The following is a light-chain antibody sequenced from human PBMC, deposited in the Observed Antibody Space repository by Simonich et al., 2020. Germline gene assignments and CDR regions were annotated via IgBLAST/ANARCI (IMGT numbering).Light chain of an antibody. J-gene: IGKJ2*01. Sequence: DIQMTQSPSSLSASVGDRVTITCRASKVISTYLSWFQQKPGKAPNTLIYAASSLQSGVPSKFSGSGSGTDFTLTISSLQPEDFATYYCQQYNSYRYTFGQGTKLEIK. CDR2: AAS. V-gene: IGKV1-16*02. CDR3: QQYNSYRYT. CDR1: KVISTY.